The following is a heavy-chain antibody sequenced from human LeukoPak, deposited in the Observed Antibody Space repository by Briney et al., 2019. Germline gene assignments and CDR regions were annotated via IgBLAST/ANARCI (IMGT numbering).Heavy chain of an antibody. CDR1: GGSITSTNW. Sequence: SETLSLTCAVSGGSITSTNWWTWVRQPPGKGLEWIGEIYHSGSASYNPSLESRVTMSVDKSKNQFSLKLTSVTAADTALYYCARGEYSSTWMVYWGQGTLVTVSS. CDR2: IYHSGSA. CDR3: ARGEYSSTWMVY. J-gene: IGHJ4*02. D-gene: IGHD6-13*01. V-gene: IGHV4-4*02.